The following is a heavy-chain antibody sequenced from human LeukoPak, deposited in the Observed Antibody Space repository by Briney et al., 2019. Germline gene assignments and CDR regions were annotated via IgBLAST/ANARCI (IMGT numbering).Heavy chain of an antibody. D-gene: IGHD3-10*01. V-gene: IGHV3-21*01. J-gene: IGHJ6*02. Sequence: GGSLRLSCAPSVFTFVSYSVNWVRQAPGRGGGWVSSISSSSYIYYADSVKGRVTISRDNAKNSLYLQMNSLRAEDTAVYYCARETGNYYYYGMDVWGQGTTVTVSS. CDR2: ISSSSYI. CDR3: ARETGNYYYYGMDV. CDR1: VFTFVSYS.